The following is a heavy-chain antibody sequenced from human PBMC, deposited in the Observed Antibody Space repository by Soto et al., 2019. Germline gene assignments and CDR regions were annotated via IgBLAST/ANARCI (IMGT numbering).Heavy chain of an antibody. D-gene: IGHD6-13*01. CDR1: GGTFSSYA. CDR2: IIPIFGTA. Sequence: SVKVSCKASGGTFSSYAISWVRQAPGQGLEWMGGIIPIFGTANYAQKFQGRVTITADESTSTAYMELSSLRSEDTAVYYCAAFHFIAAAGDYYYGMDVWGQGTTVTVSS. CDR3: AAFHFIAAAGDYYYGMDV. V-gene: IGHV1-69*13. J-gene: IGHJ6*02.